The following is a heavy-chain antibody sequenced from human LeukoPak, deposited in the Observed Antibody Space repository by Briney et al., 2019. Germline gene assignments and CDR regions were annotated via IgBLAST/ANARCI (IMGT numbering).Heavy chain of an antibody. J-gene: IGHJ4*02. V-gene: IGHV3-48*02. CDR1: GFTFSTYT. CDR3: ARGLAYCGGDCYRALDY. CDR2: ISSSASSI. Sequence: PGGSLRLSCAASGFTFSTYTMNWVRQAPGKGLEWVSYISSSASSIYYADSVRGRFTISRDNAKHSLYLQMNSLRDEDTAVYYCARGLAYCGGDCYRALDYWGQGTLVTVSS. D-gene: IGHD2-21*02.